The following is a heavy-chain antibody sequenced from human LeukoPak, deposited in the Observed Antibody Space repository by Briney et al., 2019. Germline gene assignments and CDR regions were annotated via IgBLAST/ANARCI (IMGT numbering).Heavy chain of an antibody. CDR1: GYTFTSYD. J-gene: IGHJ6*03. Sequence: ASVKVSCKASGYTFTSYDINWVRQATGQGLEWMGWMNPNSGNTGYAQKFQGRVTMTRNPSISTAYMELSSLRSEDTAVYYCARATNEYYYYYYMDVWGKGTTVTVSS. CDR3: ARATNEYYYYYYMDV. CDR2: MNPNSGNT. V-gene: IGHV1-8*01.